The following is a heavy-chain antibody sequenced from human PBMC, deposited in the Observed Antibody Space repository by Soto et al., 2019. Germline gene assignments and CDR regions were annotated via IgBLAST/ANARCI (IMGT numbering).Heavy chain of an antibody. V-gene: IGHV3-23*01. D-gene: IGHD3-22*01. Sequence: GGSLRLSCAASGFTFTSYAMSWVRQAPGKGLEWVSAISDSGDKTYYADSVKGRFTVSRDNSKNTLYLQMNSLRAEDTAVYFCAKDPNDYDSSAYYVDYWGRGTLVTVSS. CDR1: GFTFTSYA. CDR3: AKDPNDYDSSAYYVDY. J-gene: IGHJ4*02. CDR2: ISDSGDKT.